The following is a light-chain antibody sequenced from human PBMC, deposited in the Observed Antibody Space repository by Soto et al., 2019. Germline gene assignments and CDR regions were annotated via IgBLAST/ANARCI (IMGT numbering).Light chain of an antibody. CDR3: QQYNNWPRT. CDR2: GAS. J-gene: IGKJ1*01. V-gene: IGKV3-15*01. Sequence: EIVMTQSPATLSVSPGERATLSCRASQSVTSNLAWYQQKPDQAPRLLIYGASTRATAIPGRFSGSGSGTESTLTISSLQSEDFAIYYCQQYNNWPRTFGQGTKVEIK. CDR1: QSVTSN.